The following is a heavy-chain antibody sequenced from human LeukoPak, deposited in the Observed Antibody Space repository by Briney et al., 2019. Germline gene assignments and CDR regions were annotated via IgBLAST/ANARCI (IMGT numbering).Heavy chain of an antibody. V-gene: IGHV4-39*07. CDR1: GGSISSSSYY. Sequence: SETLSLTCTVSGGSISSSSYYWGWIRQPPGKGLEWIGSIYYSGSTYYNPSLKSRVTISVDTSKNQFSLKLSSVTAADTAVYYCARDSQFTIFGVVSEFDYWGQGTLVTVSS. CDR3: ARDSQFTIFGVVSEFDY. J-gene: IGHJ4*02. CDR2: IYYSGST. D-gene: IGHD3-3*01.